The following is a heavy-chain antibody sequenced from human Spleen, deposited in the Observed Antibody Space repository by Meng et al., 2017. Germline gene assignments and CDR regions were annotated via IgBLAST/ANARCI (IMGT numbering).Heavy chain of an antibody. CDR1: GYTFIGYW. J-gene: IGHJ4*02. CDR2: ISPHDGGT. D-gene: IGHD3-3*01. CDR3: AILEGG. Sequence: VQSGAQAKGLGACGGFSCKDSGYTFIGYWVYWVRPAPGQGLELIGWISPHDGGTNYAHEFLGRVTVTRDMSTSTVYMDMRRLTYDDTAIYYCAILEGGWGQGTPVTVSS. V-gene: IGHV1-2*07.